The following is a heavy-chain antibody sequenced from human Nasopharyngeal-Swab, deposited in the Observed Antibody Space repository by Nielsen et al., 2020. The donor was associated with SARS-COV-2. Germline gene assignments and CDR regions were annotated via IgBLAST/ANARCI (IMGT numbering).Heavy chain of an antibody. CDR2: IYSGGST. V-gene: IGHV3-66*01. J-gene: IGHJ2*01. D-gene: IGHD5-12*01. Sequence: GESLKISCVASGFTVSSNYMSWVRQAPGKGLEWVSVIYSGGSTYYADSVKGRFTISRDNSKNTLYLQMNSLRAEDTAVYYCARESGYGSYWYFDLWGRGTLVTVSS. CDR1: GFTVSSNY. CDR3: ARESGYGSYWYFDL.